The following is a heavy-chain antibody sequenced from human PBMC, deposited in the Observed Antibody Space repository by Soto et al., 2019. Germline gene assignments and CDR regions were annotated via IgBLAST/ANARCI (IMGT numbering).Heavy chain of an antibody. CDR2: IIPIFGTA. V-gene: IGHV1-69*13. J-gene: IGHJ4*02. CDR3: ARGLLPHPYYFDY. CDR1: GGTFSSYA. D-gene: IGHD2-21*01. Sequence: SVKVSCKSSGGTFSSYAISWVRQAPGQGLEWMGGIIPIFGTANYAQKFQGRVTITADESTSTAYMELSSLRSEDTAVYYCARGLLPHPYYFDYWGQGTLVTVSS.